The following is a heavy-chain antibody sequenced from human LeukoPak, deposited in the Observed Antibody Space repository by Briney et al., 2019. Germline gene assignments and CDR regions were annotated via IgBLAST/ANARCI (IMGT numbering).Heavy chain of an antibody. Sequence: GGSLRLSCAASGFTFSSYGMHWVRQAPGKGLEWVAVIWYDGSNKYYADSVKGRFTISRDNPKNTLYLQMNSLRAEDTAVYYCAKDYNVGSGSYYYFDYWGQGTLVTVSS. CDR2: IWYDGSNK. V-gene: IGHV3-33*06. CDR1: GFTFSSYG. D-gene: IGHD1-26*01. CDR3: AKDYNVGSGSYYYFDY. J-gene: IGHJ4*02.